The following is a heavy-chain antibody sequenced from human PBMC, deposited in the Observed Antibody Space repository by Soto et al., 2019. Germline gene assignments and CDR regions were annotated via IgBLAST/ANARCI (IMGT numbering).Heavy chain of an antibody. D-gene: IGHD6-19*01. CDR3: GHRPGGSLSGWDNGYFDY. J-gene: IGHJ4*02. Sequence: QITLNESGPTLVKPTQTLTLTCTFSGFSFSTSQVGVGWVRQPPGKAQEWLAIIYWDDDKRYKPSLRNRLSITKDTSKIQVVLTMTNVDPVDTATYYCGHRPGGSLSGWDNGYFDYWGRGVLVTVSS. V-gene: IGHV2-5*02. CDR1: GFSFSTSQVG. CDR2: IYWDDDK.